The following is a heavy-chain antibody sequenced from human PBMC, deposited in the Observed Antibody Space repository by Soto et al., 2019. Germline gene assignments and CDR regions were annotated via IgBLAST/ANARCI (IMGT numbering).Heavy chain of an antibody. CDR3: AREPGYCSSTSCYTGDAFDI. Sequence: SETLSLTCTVSGGSVSSGSYYWSRIRQPPGKGLEWIGYIYYSGSTNYNPSLKSRVTISVDTSKNQFSLKLSSVTAADTAVYYCAREPGYCSSTSCYTGDAFDIWGQGTMVTVSS. D-gene: IGHD2-2*02. J-gene: IGHJ3*02. CDR2: IYYSGST. V-gene: IGHV4-61*01. CDR1: GGSVSSGSYY.